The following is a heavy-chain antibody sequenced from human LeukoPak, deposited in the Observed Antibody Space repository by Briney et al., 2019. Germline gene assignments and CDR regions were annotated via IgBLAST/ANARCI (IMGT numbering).Heavy chain of an antibody. CDR1: GFTFSSYA. CDR2: ISYDGSNK. V-gene: IGHV3-30-3*01. J-gene: IGHJ4*02. CDR3: ARAYYYGSGAPFEDY. Sequence: GGSLRLSCAASGFTFSSYAMHWVRQAPGKGLEWVAVISYDGSNKYYADSVKGRLTISRDNSKNTLYLQMNSLRAEDTAVFYCARAYYYGSGAPFEDYWGQGTLVTVSS. D-gene: IGHD3-10*01.